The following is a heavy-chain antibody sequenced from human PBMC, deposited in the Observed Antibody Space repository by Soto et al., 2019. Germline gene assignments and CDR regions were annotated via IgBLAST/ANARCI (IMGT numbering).Heavy chain of an antibody. V-gene: IGHV4-34*01. CDR2: MSHSGGT. CDR3: ARVERGTVTTVVDAFDI. Sequence: QVQLQQWGAGLLKPSETLSLTCAVYGGFVSSGSYYWSWIRQPPGKGLEWIGEMSHSGGTHFNPYLKSRVNISVETSKNQFSLNIYSVTAADTDLYYCARVERGTVTTVVDAFDIWGPGTMVTVSS. J-gene: IGHJ3*02. CDR1: GGFVSSGSYY. D-gene: IGHD1-1*01.